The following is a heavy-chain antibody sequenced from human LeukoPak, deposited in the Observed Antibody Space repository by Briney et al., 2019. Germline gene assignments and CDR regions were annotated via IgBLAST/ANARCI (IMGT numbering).Heavy chain of an antibody. V-gene: IGHV4-4*07. CDR3: ARDNGSGTYSQDAFDI. D-gene: IGHD3-10*01. J-gene: IGHJ3*02. CDR1: SGSISSYY. Sequence: SETLSLTCTVSSGSISSYYWNWIRQPAGKGLEWIGRIYPSGSTNYSPSLKSRVTMSVDTSRNQFSLKLSSVTAADTAVYYCARDNGSGTYSQDAFDIWGQGTMVTVSS. CDR2: IYPSGST.